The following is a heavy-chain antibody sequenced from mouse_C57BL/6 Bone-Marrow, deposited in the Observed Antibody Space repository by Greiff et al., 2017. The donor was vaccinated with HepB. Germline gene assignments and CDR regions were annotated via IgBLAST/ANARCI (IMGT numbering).Heavy chain of an antibody. CDR1: GFTFSDFY. V-gene: IGHV7-1*01. Sequence: EVQLVESGGGLVQSGRSLRLSCATSGFTFSDFYMEWVRQAPGKGLEWIAASRNKANDYTTEYSASVKGRFIVSRDTSQSILYLQMNALRAEDTAIYYCARATVRYFDVWGTGTTVTVSS. J-gene: IGHJ1*03. D-gene: IGHD1-1*01. CDR3: ARATVRYFDV. CDR2: SRNKANDYTT.